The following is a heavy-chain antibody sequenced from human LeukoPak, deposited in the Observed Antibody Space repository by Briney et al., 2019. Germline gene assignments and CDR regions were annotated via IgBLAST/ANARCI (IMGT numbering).Heavy chain of an antibody. V-gene: IGHV3-30-3*01. CDR1: GFTFSSYA. Sequence: GGSLRLSCAASGFTFSSYAMHWVRQAPGKGLEWVAVISYDGSNKYYADSVKGRFTISRDNSKNTLYLQMNSLRAEDTAVYYCARLNEEIDYWGQGTLVTVSS. J-gene: IGHJ4*02. CDR3: ARLNEEIDY. CDR2: ISYDGSNK. D-gene: IGHD5-24*01.